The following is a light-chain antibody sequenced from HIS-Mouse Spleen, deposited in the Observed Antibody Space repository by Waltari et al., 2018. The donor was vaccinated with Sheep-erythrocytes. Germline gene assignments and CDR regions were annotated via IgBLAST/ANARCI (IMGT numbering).Light chain of an antibody. Sequence: QSALTQPPSASGSPGQSVTISCPGTRSDVRVSNYLSWYQQPPGKAPKLMIYEVSKRPSGVPDRFSGSKSGNTASLTVSGLQAEDEADYYCSSYAGSNNLVFGGGTKLTVL. CDR1: RSDVRVSNY. CDR2: EVS. V-gene: IGLV2-8*01. CDR3: SSYAGSNNLV. J-gene: IGLJ2*01.